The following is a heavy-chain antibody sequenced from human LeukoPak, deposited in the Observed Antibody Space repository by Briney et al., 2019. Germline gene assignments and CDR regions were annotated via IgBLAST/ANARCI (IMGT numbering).Heavy chain of an antibody. CDR3: ATTRYTAMVYFDY. D-gene: IGHD5-18*01. J-gene: IGHJ4*02. V-gene: IGHV3-30*03. CDR1: GFTFSSYG. CDR2: ISYDRSNK. Sequence: PGRSLRLSCAASGFTFSSYGMHWVRQAPGKGLEWVAVISYDRSNKYYADSVKGRFTISRDNSKNTLYLQMNSLRAEDTAVYYCATTRYTAMVYFDYWGQGTLVTVSS.